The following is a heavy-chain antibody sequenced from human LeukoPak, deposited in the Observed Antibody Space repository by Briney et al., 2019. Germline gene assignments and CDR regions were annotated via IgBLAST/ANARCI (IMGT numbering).Heavy chain of an antibody. D-gene: IGHD6-19*01. CDR2: IIPIFGTA. Sequence: EASVKVSCKASGGTFSSYGISGVRQAPGQGLEWMGGIIPIFGTANYAQKFQGRVTITADESTSTAYMELSSLRSEDTAVYYCARGGLSSGWYYYFDYWGQGTLVTVSS. V-gene: IGHV1-69*13. CDR1: GGTFSSYG. J-gene: IGHJ4*02. CDR3: ARGGLSSGWYYYFDY.